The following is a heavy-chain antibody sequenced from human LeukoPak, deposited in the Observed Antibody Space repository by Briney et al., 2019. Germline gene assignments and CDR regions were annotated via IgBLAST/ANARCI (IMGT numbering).Heavy chain of an antibody. V-gene: IGHV3-74*01. Sequence: GGSLRLSCAASGFTLTGYWMHWVRQAPGKGLEWVSRISSDGRTTNYADSVMGRFIISRDNAKNMLVLQMNSLSADDTAVYYCAGTTTTCCNKWGRGARVTVSS. D-gene: IGHD4-4*01. CDR3: AGTTTTCCNK. CDR2: ISSDGRTT. J-gene: IGHJ4*02. CDR1: GFTLTGYW.